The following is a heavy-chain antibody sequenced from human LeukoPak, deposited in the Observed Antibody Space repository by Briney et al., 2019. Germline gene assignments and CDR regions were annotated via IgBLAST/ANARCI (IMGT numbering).Heavy chain of an antibody. V-gene: IGHV4-34*01. CDR2: INHSGST. Sequence: PSETLSLTCAVCGGSFSGYYWSWIRQPPGKGLEWIGEINHSGSTNYNPSLKSRVTISVDTSKNQFSLKLSSVTAADTAVYYCASVLRYFDWLPYYFDYWGQGTLVTVSS. J-gene: IGHJ4*02. CDR1: GGSFSGYY. CDR3: ASVLRYFDWLPYYFDY. D-gene: IGHD3-9*01.